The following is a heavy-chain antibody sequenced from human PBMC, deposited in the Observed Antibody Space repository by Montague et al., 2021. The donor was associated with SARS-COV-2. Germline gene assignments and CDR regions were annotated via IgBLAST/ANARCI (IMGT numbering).Heavy chain of an antibody. CDR3: ARDPWRITIFGVVTRYGMDV. V-gene: IGHV4-61*01. CDR2: IYYSGST. CDR1: GGSVSSGSYY. D-gene: IGHD3-3*01. Sequence: SETLSLTCTVSGGSVSSGSYYWSWIRQPPGKGLERIGYIYYSGSTNYNPSLKSRVTISVDTSKNQFSLKLSSVTAADTAVYYCARDPWRITIFGVVTRYGMDVWGQGTTVTVSS. J-gene: IGHJ6*02.